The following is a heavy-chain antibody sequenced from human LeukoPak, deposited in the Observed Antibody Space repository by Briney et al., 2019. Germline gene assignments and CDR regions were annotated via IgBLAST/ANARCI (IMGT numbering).Heavy chain of an antibody. Sequence: GASVKVSCKASGYTFTSYAMHWVRQAPGQRLECMGWINTGNGNTKYSQKFQGRVTITGDTSASTAYMDLSSLRSEDTAVYYCARNTETAIPLPYYFDYWGQGTLVTVSS. CDR1: GYTFTSYA. J-gene: IGHJ4*02. CDR2: INTGNGNT. CDR3: ARNTETAIPLPYYFDY. V-gene: IGHV1-3*04. D-gene: IGHD2-21*02.